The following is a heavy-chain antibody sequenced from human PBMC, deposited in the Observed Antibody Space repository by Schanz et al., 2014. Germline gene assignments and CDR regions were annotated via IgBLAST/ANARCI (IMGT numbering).Heavy chain of an antibody. J-gene: IGHJ4*02. CDR1: GFTFSSYS. Sequence: VQLVESGGGVVQPGKSLRLSCAASGFTFSSYSMHWVRQAPGKGLEWVSYVSRSTPDIYYADSVKGRFTMSRDNAKNSVFLQMNSLRAEDTAVYYRVRDSFFAFDYWGQGTLVTVSS. CDR3: VRDSFFAFDY. CDR2: VSRSTPDI. V-gene: IGHV3-21*02. D-gene: IGHD3-3*01.